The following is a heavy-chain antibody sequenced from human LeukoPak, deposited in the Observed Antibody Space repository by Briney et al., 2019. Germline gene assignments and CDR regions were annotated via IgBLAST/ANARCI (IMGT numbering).Heavy chain of an antibody. J-gene: IGHJ5*02. CDR3: AGLAAYCSGGSCYHGDWFDP. Sequence: GESLKISCKGSGYSFTSYWIGWVRQMPGKGLEWMGIIYPGDSDTRYSPSFQGQVTIPADKSISTAYLQWSSLKASDTAMYYCAGLAAYCSGGSCYHGDWFDPWGQGTLVTVSS. CDR1: GYSFTSYW. D-gene: IGHD2-15*01. CDR2: IYPGDSDT. V-gene: IGHV5-51*01.